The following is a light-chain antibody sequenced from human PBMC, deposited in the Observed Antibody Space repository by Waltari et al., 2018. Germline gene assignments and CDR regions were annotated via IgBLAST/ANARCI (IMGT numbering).Light chain of an antibody. CDR3: AAWDTSLSAVV. Sequence: QTGLTQPPSVSKDLRQTATLTCSGNSNNTGNQGAAWLQQRQGHTPKLLSYRNNNRPSGISERFFASRSGNTASLTITGLQPADEAVYYCAAWDTSLSAVVFGGGTRLTVL. CDR1: SNNTGNQG. J-gene: IGLJ2*01. CDR2: RNN. V-gene: IGLV10-54*01.